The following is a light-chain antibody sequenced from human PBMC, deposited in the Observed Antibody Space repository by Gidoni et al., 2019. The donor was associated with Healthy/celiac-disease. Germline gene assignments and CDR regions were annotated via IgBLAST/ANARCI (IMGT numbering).Light chain of an antibody. Sequence: IVLTQSPATLSLSPGESATLSCRASQSGSSSYLAWYQQTPGQAPRLLIYGAYSRAPGIPDRVSGSGAGKDFTLTISRLVHEDFAVYYCQQYGSSPGTFGPGTKVEIK. CDR2: GAY. CDR1: QSGSSSY. J-gene: IGKJ3*01. CDR3: QQYGSSPGT. V-gene: IGKV3-20*01.